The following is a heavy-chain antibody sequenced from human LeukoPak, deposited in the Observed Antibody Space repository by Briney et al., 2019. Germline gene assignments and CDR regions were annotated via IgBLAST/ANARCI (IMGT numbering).Heavy chain of an antibody. D-gene: IGHD1-26*01. Sequence: GGSLRLSCAASGFTFSTYAMSWVRQAPGKGLEWVSTIDGSGVSTSYADSVTGRFTISRDNSKNTLYLQMNSLRAEDTALYYCAKDYVSGSYYPLPIFFDYWGQGTLVTVSS. CDR1: GFTFSTYA. CDR2: IDGSGVST. V-gene: IGHV3-23*01. CDR3: AKDYVSGSYYPLPIFFDY. J-gene: IGHJ4*02.